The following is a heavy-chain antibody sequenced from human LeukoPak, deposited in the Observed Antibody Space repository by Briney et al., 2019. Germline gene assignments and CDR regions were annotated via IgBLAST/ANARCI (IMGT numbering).Heavy chain of an antibody. V-gene: IGHV3-23*01. J-gene: IGHJ4*02. CDR2: ISGSGDRT. CDR3: AKVGLGGAYYDY. Sequence: QPGGSPRLSCAASGFPFSSYAMSWVRQAPGKGLEWVSAISGSGDRTDYADSVKGRFTISRDNSKNTLYLQMSSLRAEDTAIYYCAKVGLGGAYYDYWGQGTLVTVSS. D-gene: IGHD1-26*01. CDR1: GFPFSSYA.